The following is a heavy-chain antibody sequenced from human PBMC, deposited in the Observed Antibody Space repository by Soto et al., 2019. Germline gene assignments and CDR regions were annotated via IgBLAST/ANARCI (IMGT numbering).Heavy chain of an antibody. Sequence: ASVKVSCKASGYTFTSYGISWVRQAPGQGLEWMGWISAYNGNTNYAQKLQGRVTMTTDTSTSTAYMELRSLRSDDTAVYYCARDANYYDSSGYRYWGQGTLVTVSS. V-gene: IGHV1-18*01. J-gene: IGHJ4*02. CDR1: GYTFTSYG. CDR2: ISAYNGNT. CDR3: ARDANYYDSSGYRY. D-gene: IGHD3-22*01.